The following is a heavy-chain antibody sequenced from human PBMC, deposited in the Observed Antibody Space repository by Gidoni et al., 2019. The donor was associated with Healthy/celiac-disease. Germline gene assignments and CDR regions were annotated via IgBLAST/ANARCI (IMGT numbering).Heavy chain of an antibody. CDR3: ARARSWFDY. J-gene: IGHJ4*02. V-gene: IGHV1-69*06. CDR2: SITIFGTA. CDR1: GGTFSGYA. Sequence: QVQLVQSGAEVKKPGSSGKVSCKASGGTFSGYALIWVRQAPGQGLEWMGGSITIFGTANYAQKFQGRVTITADKSTSTAYMELSSLRSEDTPVYYCARARSWFDYWGQGTLVTVSS. D-gene: IGHD1-26*01.